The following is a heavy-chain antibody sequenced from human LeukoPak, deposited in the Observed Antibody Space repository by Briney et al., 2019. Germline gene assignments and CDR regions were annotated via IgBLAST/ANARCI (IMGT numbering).Heavy chain of an antibody. Sequence: SETLSLTCTVSGGSINSYYWSWIRQPAGKGLEWIGRIYSSGSTNYNPSLKSRVSMSVDTSKNQFSLKLTSVTAEDTAVYYCANIRGFGELTYFDYWGQGTLVTVSS. D-gene: IGHD3-10*01. CDR3: ANIRGFGELTYFDY. V-gene: IGHV4-4*07. J-gene: IGHJ4*02. CDR2: IYSSGST. CDR1: GGSINSYY.